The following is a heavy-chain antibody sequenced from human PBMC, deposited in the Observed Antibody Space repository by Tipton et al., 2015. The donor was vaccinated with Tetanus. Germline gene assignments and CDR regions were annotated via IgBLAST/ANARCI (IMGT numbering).Heavy chain of an antibody. CDR3: ASDSSWYDY. V-gene: IGHV4-34*01. Sequence: GLVKPSETLSLTCAVYGGSFSGYYWSWIRQPPGKGLEWIGEINHSGSTNYNPSLKSRVTISVDTSKNQFSLKLSSVTAADTAVYYCASDSSWYDYWGQGTLVTVSS. CDR1: GGSFSGYY. CDR2: INHSGST. D-gene: IGHD6-13*01. J-gene: IGHJ4*02.